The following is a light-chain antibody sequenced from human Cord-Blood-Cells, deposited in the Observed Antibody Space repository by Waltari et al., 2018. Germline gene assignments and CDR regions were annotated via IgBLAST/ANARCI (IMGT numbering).Light chain of an antibody. Sequence: QSALTQPASVSGSPGQSITISCTGTSSDVGGYHHVSWYQQHPRKAPNLMIYDVSNGTAGVSNRFSGSESGNTATLTSSGLHAEGESDYYCSSYTSSSTLVSGTGTKVTVL. CDR2: DVS. V-gene: IGLV2-14*01. CDR1: SSDVGGYHH. CDR3: SSYTSSSTLV. J-gene: IGLJ1*01.